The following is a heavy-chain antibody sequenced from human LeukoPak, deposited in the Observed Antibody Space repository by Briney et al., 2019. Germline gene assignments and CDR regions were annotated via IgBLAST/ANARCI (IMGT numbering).Heavy chain of an antibody. CDR2: INPSGGST. V-gene: IGHV1-46*01. CDR1: GYTFTSYY. J-gene: IGHJ4*02. Sequence: GASVKVSCTASGYTFTSYYIHWVRQAPGQGLEWMGIINPSGGSTTYAQKFQGRVTMTRDTSTSTVYMELSSLRSEDTAVYYCARGFYGSGSYGTFDYWGQGTLVTVSS. CDR3: ARGFYGSGSYGTFDY. D-gene: IGHD3-10*01.